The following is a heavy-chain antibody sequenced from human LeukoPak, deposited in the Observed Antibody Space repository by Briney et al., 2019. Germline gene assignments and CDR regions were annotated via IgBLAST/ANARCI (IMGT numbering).Heavy chain of an antibody. V-gene: IGHV4-59*08. CDR2: IYYTGSA. CDR3: ARHNRDYPRNWFDP. J-gene: IGHJ5*02. CDR1: GGSISSYY. D-gene: IGHD4-17*01. Sequence: SETLSLTSSVSGGSISSYYCSWIRQPPGKGLEWIGYIYYTGSANYNPSLKSRVSISVDTSKNEFSLKLTSVTAADTAVYYCARHNRDYPRNWFDPWGRGALVTVSS.